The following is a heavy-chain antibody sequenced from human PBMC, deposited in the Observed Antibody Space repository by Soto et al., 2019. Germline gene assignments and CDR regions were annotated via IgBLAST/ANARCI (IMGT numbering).Heavy chain of an antibody. CDR3: AKATATGGGAFEI. CDR1: GFICSSYD. D-gene: IGHD2-8*02. CDR2: ILVGGST. Sequence: GGSLRLSCAVSGFICSSYDMSWVRQAPGKGLEWVSTILVGGSTHYEDSVKGRFTISRDTSKNTVYLQMNSLTAGDTAMYYCAKATATGGGAFEICGQGTMVTVSS. J-gene: IGHJ3*02. V-gene: IGHV3-23*01.